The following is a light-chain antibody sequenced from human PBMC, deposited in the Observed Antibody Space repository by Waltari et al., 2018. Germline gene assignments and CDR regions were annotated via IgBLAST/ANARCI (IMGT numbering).Light chain of an antibody. CDR2: RAS. J-gene: IGKJ1*01. V-gene: IGKV4-1*01. CDR1: QSLLSSSDNRNY. CDR3: HQCYDLPT. Sequence: DIVMTQSPDSLAVSPGDRATINCKSSQSLLSSSDNRNYLAWYQQKPGQPPKLLISRASIRESGVPDRFSGSGSGTDFTLTISSLQAEDVAVYYCHQCYDLPTFGQGTKVEIK.